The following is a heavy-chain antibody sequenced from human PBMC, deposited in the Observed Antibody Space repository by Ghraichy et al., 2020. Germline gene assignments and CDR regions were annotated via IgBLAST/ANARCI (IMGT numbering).Heavy chain of an antibody. CDR3: GITGTSWFLPRVDS. D-gene: IGHD1-14*01. V-gene: IGHV3-21*06. CDR2: ISSSSSFI. CDR1: GFTSGFTFRRFS. J-gene: IGHJ4*02. Sequence: GGSLRLSCAGSGFTSGFTFRRFSLSSVRQAPGEGLDWVSSISSSSSFIYYEGSVKGRLTDSRDDACNLMYLHMTSLRAEDTALYYCGITGTSWFLPRVDSWGQGSLVTVSS.